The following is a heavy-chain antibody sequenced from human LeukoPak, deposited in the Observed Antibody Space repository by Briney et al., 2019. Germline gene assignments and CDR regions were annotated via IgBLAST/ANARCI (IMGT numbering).Heavy chain of an antibody. CDR1: GGSISSYY. D-gene: IGHD7-27*01. CDR3: ARLPNWGSWNFDY. Sequence: SETLSLTCTVSGGSISSYYWSWIRQPPGKGLEWIGYIYYSGSTNYNPSLKSRVTISVDTSKNQFSLKLSSVTAADTAVYYCARLPNWGSWNFDYWGQGTLVTVSS. J-gene: IGHJ4*02. CDR2: IYYSGST. V-gene: IGHV4-59*01.